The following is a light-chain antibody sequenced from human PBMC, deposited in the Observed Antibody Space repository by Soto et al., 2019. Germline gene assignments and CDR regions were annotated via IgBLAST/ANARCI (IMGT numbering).Light chain of an antibody. CDR2: DVS. CDR3: QRFDNSPT. V-gene: IGKV3D-20*01. Sequence: EIVLTQSPATLSLSPGERVTLSCGASQSLTNNFLAWYQQRPGLAPKLLIVDVSTRATGIPDRFSGSGSGTDFTLTISRLEPEDFAVYYCQRFDNSPTFGGGTKVEFK. J-gene: IGKJ4*01. CDR1: QSLTNNF.